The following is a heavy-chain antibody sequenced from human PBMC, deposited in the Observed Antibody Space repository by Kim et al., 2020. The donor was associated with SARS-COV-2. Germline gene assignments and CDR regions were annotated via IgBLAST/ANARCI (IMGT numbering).Heavy chain of an antibody. CDR2: IWSDGTNK. D-gene: IGHD1-1*01. V-gene: IGHV3-33*06. Sequence: GGSLRLSCAAYGFTFSAYGVHWVRQAPGKGREWLAVIWSDGTNKYSADSVKGRFTISRDNSKKTLYLQMNSLRAEDMAVYYCAKDFQVPIQPSNGGGIDYWGQGTLVTVSS. CDR3: AKDFQVPIQPSNGGGIDY. CDR1: GFTFSAYG. J-gene: IGHJ4*02.